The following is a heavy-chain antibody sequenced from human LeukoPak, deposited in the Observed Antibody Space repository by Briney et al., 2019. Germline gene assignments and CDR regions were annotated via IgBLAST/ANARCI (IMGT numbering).Heavy chain of an antibody. J-gene: IGHJ5*02. CDR1: GFTFSSYW. CDR3: VRDLTSWPGP. CDR2: IKPDGSEK. D-gene: IGHD3-10*01. Sequence: GGSLRLSCVASGFTFSSYWMSWVRQAPGKGLEWVANIKPDGSEKYYVDSVKGRFTISRDNAKNSLYLQMNSLRAEDTAVYYCVRDLTSWPGPWGQGTLVTVSS. V-gene: IGHV3-7*01.